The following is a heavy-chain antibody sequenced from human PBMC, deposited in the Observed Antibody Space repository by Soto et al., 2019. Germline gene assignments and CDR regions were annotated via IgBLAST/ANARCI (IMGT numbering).Heavy chain of an antibody. CDR2: ISYDGSNK. J-gene: IGHJ3*02. CDR1: GFTFSSYG. CDR3: AKDLWAGSSWHATYDAFDI. Sequence: QVQLVESGGGVVQPGRSLRLSCAASGFTFSSYGMHWVRQAPGKGLEWVAVISYDGSNKYYADSVKGRFTISRDNSKNTLYLQMNSLRAEDTAVYYCAKDLWAGSSWHATYDAFDIWGQGTMVTVSS. V-gene: IGHV3-30*18. D-gene: IGHD6-13*01.